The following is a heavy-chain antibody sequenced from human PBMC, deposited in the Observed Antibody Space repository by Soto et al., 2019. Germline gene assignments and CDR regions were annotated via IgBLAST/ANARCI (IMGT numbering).Heavy chain of an antibody. D-gene: IGHD1-26*01. V-gene: IGHV4-59*01. Sequence: SETLSLTCTISGASIRNYYWSWVRQPPGKGLEWIGYIYYSGSTNYNPSLKSRVTMSVDTSKRQFSLKLSSVTAADTAVYYCAYGGSYDGYFDFWGQGALVTVSS. CDR1: GASIRNYY. CDR2: IYYSGST. CDR3: AYGGSYDGYFDF. J-gene: IGHJ4*02.